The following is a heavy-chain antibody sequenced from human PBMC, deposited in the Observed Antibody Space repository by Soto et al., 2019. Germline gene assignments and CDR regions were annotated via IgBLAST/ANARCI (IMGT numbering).Heavy chain of an antibody. Sequence: EVQLVESGGGLVQPGGSLRLSCAASGFTFSSYWMSWVRQAPGKGLEWVANIKQDGSEKYYVDSVKGRFTISRDNAKNSLYLQMNGLRAEDTAVYYCARVGGYDSSGYYLGYWGQGTLVTVSS. CDR3: ARVGGYDSSGYYLGY. V-gene: IGHV3-7*03. D-gene: IGHD3-22*01. J-gene: IGHJ4*02. CDR2: IKQDGSEK. CDR1: GFTFSSYW.